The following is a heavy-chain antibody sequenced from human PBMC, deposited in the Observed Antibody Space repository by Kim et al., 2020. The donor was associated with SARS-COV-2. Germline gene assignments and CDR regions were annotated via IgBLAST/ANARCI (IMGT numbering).Heavy chain of an antibody. CDR2: INAGNGNT. CDR1: GYTFTSYA. D-gene: IGHD5-12*01. V-gene: IGHV1-3*01. Sequence: ASVKVSCKASGYTFTSYAMHWVRQAPGQRLEWMGWINAGNGNTKYSQKFQGRVTITRDTSASTAYMELSSLRSEDTAVYYCARASVDIVATLREAWFDPWGQGTLVTVSS. CDR3: ARASVDIVATLREAWFDP. J-gene: IGHJ5*02.